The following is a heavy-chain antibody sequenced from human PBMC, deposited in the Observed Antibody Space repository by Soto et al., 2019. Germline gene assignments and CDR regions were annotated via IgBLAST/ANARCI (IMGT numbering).Heavy chain of an antibody. CDR3: TKSRRSVLMVYGFGGMDV. J-gene: IGHJ6*02. CDR1: GFSVSDYA. D-gene: IGHD2-8*01. CDR2: ISGSGDGT. V-gene: IGHV3-23*01. Sequence: PGGSLRLSYAASGFSVSDYAMSWVRQAPGKGLEWVSSISGSGDGTYYGDSVKGRFTLSRDTSQKTLYLQMNNLRGEDTAVYFCTKSRRSVLMVYGFGGMDVWGRGTTVTVSS.